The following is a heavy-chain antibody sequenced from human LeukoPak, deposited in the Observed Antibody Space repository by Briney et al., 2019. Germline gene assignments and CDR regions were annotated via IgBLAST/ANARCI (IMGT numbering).Heavy chain of an antibody. CDR2: IYPGDSDT. CDR1: GYSFTSYW. CDR3: ATRSGSYFSALDY. V-gene: IGHV5-51*01. Sequence: GESLKISCKGSGYSFTSYWIGWVRQMPGKGLEWMGIIYPGDSDTRYSPSFQGQVTISADKSIGTAYLQWSSLKASDTAMYYCATRSGSYFSALDYWGQGTLVTVSS. D-gene: IGHD1-26*01. J-gene: IGHJ4*02.